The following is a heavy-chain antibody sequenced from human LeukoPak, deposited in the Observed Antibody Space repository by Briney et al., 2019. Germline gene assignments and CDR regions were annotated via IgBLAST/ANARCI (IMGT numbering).Heavy chain of an antibody. CDR2: TYYRSKWYN. Sequence: SQTLSLTCAICRDSVSSKNGAWNWIRQSPSSGLEWLGRTYYRSKWYNDYAEFIQGRITINPDTSKNQFSLQLNSVTPEDTAVYFCARDMGTTGWYTFDYWGQGTLVTVSS. CDR3: ARDMGTTGWYTFDY. J-gene: IGHJ4*02. CDR1: RDSVSSKNGA. V-gene: IGHV6-1*01. D-gene: IGHD6-19*01.